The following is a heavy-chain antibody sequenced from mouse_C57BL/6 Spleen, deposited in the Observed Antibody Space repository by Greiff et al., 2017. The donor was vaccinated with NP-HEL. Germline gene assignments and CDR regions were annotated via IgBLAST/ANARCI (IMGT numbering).Heavy chain of an antibody. CDR1: GYTFTSYW. V-gene: IGHV1-55*01. CDR2: IYPGSGST. CDR3: ARKAYYSNYFDY. J-gene: IGHJ2*01. D-gene: IGHD2-5*01. Sequence: QVQLQQPGAELVKPGASVKMSCKASGYTFTSYWITWVKQRPGQGLEWIGDIYPGSGSTNYNGKFKSKATLTVDTSSSTAYMPLSSLTSEDSAVYYCARKAYYSNYFDYWGQGTTLTVSS.